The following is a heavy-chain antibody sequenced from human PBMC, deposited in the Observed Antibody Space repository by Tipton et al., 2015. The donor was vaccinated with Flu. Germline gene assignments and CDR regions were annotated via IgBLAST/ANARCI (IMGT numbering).Heavy chain of an antibody. CDR2: IYQAGGT. J-gene: IGHJ4*02. V-gene: IGHV4-38-2*01. Sequence: TLSLTCAVSGDYINRGAYWGWIRQPPGKGLEWIGTIYQAGGTYYNPSLKSRVTISVDTTRSQFSLKLYSLTAADTAVYFCAQAGTNVVTFDYWGQGALVTVSA. CDR1: GDYINRGAY. D-gene: IGHD2-21*02. CDR3: AQAGTNVVTFDY.